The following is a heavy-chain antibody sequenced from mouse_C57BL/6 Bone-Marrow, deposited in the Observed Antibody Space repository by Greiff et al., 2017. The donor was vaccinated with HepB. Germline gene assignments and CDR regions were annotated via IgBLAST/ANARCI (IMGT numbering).Heavy chain of an antibody. V-gene: IGHV1-9*01. CDR3: ARGTIYDGYYEFAY. CDR2: ILPGSGST. Sequence: QVQLQQSGAELMKPGASVKLSCKATGYTFTGYWIEWVKQRPGHGLEWIGEILPGSGSTNYNEKFKGKATFTADTSSNTAYMQLSSLTTEDSAIYYCARGTIYDGYYEFAYWGQGTLVTVSA. D-gene: IGHD2-3*01. J-gene: IGHJ3*01. CDR1: GYTFTGYW.